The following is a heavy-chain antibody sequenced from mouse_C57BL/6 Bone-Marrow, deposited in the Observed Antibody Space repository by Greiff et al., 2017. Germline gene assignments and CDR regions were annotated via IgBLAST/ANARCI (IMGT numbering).Heavy chain of an antibody. CDR2: INSDGGST. CDR1: EYEFPSHD. CDR3: ARQTTVVATGNYFDY. J-gene: IGHJ2*01. Sequence: EVMLVESGGGLVQPGESLKLSCESNEYEFPSHDMSWVRKTPEKRLELVAAINSDGGSTYYPDTMERRFIISRDNTKKTLYLQMSSLRSEDTALYYCARQTTVVATGNYFDYWGQGTTLTVSS. V-gene: IGHV5-2*01. D-gene: IGHD1-1*01.